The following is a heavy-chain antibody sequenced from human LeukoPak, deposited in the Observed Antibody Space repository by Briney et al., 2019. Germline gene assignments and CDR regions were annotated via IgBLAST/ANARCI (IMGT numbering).Heavy chain of an antibody. CDR3: AKESYYGSGSPGAY. CDR1: GFTFSSYS. CDR2: ISSSSSYI. Sequence: GGSLGLSCAASGFTFSSYSMSWVRQAPGKGLEWVSSISSSSSYIYYADSVKGRFTISRDNSKNTLYLQMNSLRAEDTAVYYCAKESYYGSGSPGAYWGQGTLVTVSS. J-gene: IGHJ4*02. V-gene: IGHV3-21*01. D-gene: IGHD3-10*01.